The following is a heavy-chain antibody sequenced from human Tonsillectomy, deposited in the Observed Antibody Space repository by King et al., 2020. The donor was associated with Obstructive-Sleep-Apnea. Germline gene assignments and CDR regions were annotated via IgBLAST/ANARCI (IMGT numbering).Heavy chain of an antibody. CDR1: GGTFSSYA. Sequence: VQLVQSGAEVKKPGSSVKVSCKASGGTFSSYAISWVRQAPGQGLEWMGGILPIFGSGNYAQKFQGRVTITADESTSTAFMELSSLRSEDTAVYYCARGCSGGSCYSTRYGSDVVGQGTTVTVSS. D-gene: IGHD2-15*01. CDR2: ILPIFGSG. J-gene: IGHJ6*02. CDR3: ARGCSGGSCYSTRYGSDV. V-gene: IGHV1-69*01.